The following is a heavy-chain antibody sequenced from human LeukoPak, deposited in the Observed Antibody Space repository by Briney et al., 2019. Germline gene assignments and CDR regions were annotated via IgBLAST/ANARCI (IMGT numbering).Heavy chain of an antibody. CDR1: GFTFSSYS. CDR2: ISSSSYI. J-gene: IGHJ6*03. V-gene: IGHV3-21*01. CDR3: ARVSYGDYNHYYYYYMDV. Sequence: GGSLRLSCAASGFTFSSYSMNWVRQAPGKGLEWVSSISSSSYIYYADSVKGRFTISRDNAKNSLYLQMNSLRAEDTAVYYCARVSYGDYNHYYYYYMDVWGKGTTVTVSS. D-gene: IGHD4-17*01.